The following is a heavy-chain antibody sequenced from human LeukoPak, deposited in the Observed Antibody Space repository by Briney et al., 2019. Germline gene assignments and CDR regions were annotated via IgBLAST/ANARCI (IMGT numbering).Heavy chain of an antibody. CDR2: ISAFNGET. D-gene: IGHD3-3*01. V-gene: IGHV1-18*01. CDR1: GYTFTSHG. CDR3: ARDPSNTGGCYTYFDY. J-gene: IGHJ4*02. Sequence: ASVKVSCKTYGYTFTSHGISWVRQAPGQGLEWMGWISAFNGETHYAQNLQGRVTMTTDTPTSAAYMELRSLRSDDTAVYYCARDPSNTGGCYTYFDYWGQGTLVTVSS.